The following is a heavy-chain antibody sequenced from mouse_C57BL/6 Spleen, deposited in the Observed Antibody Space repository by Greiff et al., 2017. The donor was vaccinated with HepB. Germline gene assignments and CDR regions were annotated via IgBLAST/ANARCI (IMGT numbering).Heavy chain of an antibody. CDR3: AQGCYDSGAY. V-gene: IGHV5-4*03. J-gene: IGHJ3*01. CDR1: GFTFSSYA. Sequence: EVKLVESGGGLVKPGGSLKLSCAASGFTFSSYAMSWVRQTPEKRLEWVATISDGGSYTYYPDNVKGRFTISRDNAKNNLYLQMSHLKSEDTALYYCAQGCYDSGAYWGQGTLVTVSA. D-gene: IGHD2-4*01. CDR2: ISDGGSYT.